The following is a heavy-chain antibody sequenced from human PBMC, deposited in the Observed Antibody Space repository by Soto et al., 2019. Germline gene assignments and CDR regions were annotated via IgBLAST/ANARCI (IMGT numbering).Heavy chain of an antibody. CDR1: GGSFSGYY. D-gene: IGHD3-3*01. Sequence: ETLSLTCAVYGGSFSGYYWSWIRQPPGKGLEWIGEINHSGSTNYNPSLKSRVTISVDTSKNQFSLKLSSVTAADTAVYYCARGSTIFGVVINYYYYGMDVWGQGTTVTVSS. V-gene: IGHV4-34*01. CDR3: ARGSTIFGVVINYYYYGMDV. CDR2: INHSGST. J-gene: IGHJ6*02.